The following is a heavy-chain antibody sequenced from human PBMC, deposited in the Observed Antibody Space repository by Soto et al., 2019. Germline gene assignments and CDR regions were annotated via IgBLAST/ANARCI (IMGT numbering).Heavy chain of an antibody. J-gene: IGHJ2*01. V-gene: IGHV3-30-3*01. CDR2: ISYDGSNK. D-gene: IGHD4-4*01. Sequence: QVQLVESGGGVVQPGRSLRLSCAASGFTFSSYAMHWVRQAPGKGLEWVAVISYDGSNKYYADSVKGRFTISRDNSKNXLYLRMNSRRAEDTAVYYCARPLWRNDYNWGYFDLGGRGTLVTVSS. CDR1: GFTFSSYA. CDR3: ARPLWRNDYNWGYFDL.